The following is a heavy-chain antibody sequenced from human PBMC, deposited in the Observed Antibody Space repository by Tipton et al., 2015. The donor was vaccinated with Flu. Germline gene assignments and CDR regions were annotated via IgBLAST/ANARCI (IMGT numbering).Heavy chain of an antibody. CDR2: IYYTGSA. J-gene: IGHJ4*02. D-gene: IGHD1-26*01. Sequence: TLSLTCTVSGGSITNYYWSWIRQPPGKGLEFIGYIYYTGSASYNPSLYSRVTMSVDTSKNQFSLKVTSVTAADTAVYYCAKHTAGRSMGDFVYWGQGILVTVSS. CDR1: GGSITNYY. V-gene: IGHV4-59*08. CDR3: AKHTAGRSMGDFVY.